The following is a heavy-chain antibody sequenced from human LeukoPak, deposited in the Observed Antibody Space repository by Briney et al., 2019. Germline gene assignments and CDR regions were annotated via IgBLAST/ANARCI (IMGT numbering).Heavy chain of an antibody. CDR1: GGSISSSSYY. Sequence: SETLSLTCTVSGGSISSSSYYWGWIRQPPGTGLEWIGYIYYSGSTNYNPSLKSRVTISVDTSKNQFSLKLSSVTAADTAVYYCARDGGDGYNSIDYWGQGTLVTVSS. D-gene: IGHD5-24*01. J-gene: IGHJ4*02. CDR2: IYYSGST. V-gene: IGHV4-61*01. CDR3: ARDGGDGYNSIDY.